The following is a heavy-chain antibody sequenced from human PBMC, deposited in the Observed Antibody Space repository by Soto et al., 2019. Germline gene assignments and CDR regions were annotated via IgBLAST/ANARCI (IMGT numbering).Heavy chain of an antibody. D-gene: IGHD3-22*01. Sequence: GGSLRLSCAASGFTFSSYGMHWVRQAPGKGLEWVAVIWYDGSNKYYADSVKGRFTISRDNSKNTLYLQMNSLRAEDTAVYYCARDRAVGYYYDSSGYPFDYWGQGTLVTVSS. CDR1: GFTFSSYG. V-gene: IGHV3-33*01. J-gene: IGHJ4*02. CDR2: IWYDGSNK. CDR3: ARDRAVGYYYDSSGYPFDY.